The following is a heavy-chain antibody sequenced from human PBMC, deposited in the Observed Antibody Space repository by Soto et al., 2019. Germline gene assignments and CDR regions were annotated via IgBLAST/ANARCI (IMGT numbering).Heavy chain of an antibody. V-gene: IGHV4-59*01. Sequence: SETLSLTCTVSGDSITSYNWNWLRQPPGKALEWIGFVYSSGSTNYNPSLKSRVSISVDTSRNQFSLKVNSVTAADTAVYYCARRAVVAVTGSLDNWLDPWGQGILVTVSS. CDR2: VYSSGST. J-gene: IGHJ5*02. D-gene: IGHD2-21*01. CDR3: ARRAVVAVTGSLDNWLDP. CDR1: GDSITSYN.